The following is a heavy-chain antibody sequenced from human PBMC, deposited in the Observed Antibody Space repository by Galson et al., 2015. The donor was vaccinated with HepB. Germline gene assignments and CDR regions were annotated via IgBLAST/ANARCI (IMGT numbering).Heavy chain of an antibody. CDR2: IKQDGSDK. V-gene: IGHV3-7*01. J-gene: IGHJ4*01. D-gene: IGHD2-2*01. CDR3: ARDSSYIVVPAAGVFDS. CDR1: GFSFSSYW. Sequence: SLRLSCAASGFSFSSYWMSWVRQAPGKGLEWVATIKQDGSDKFYEDSVKGRFTISRDNAKKSLYLQMNSLRAEDTAVYYCARDSSYIVVPAAGVFDSWSHASLVTVSS.